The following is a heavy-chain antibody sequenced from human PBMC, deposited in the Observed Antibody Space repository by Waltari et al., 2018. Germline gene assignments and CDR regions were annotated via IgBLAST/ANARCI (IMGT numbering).Heavy chain of an antibody. CDR3: ARWDYYHSSGYYAY. D-gene: IGHD3-22*01. CDR1: GASISSGSYY. V-gene: IGHV4-61*02. Sequence: QVQLQESGPGLVKPSQTLSLTCPVSGASISSGSYYWSWIRQPAGKGLEWIGRLYTSGGTKYNPSLESRVTISVDTSKNQFSLKLTSVTAADTAVYYCARWDYYHSSGYYAYWGQGTLVTVSS. J-gene: IGHJ4*02. CDR2: LYTSGGT.